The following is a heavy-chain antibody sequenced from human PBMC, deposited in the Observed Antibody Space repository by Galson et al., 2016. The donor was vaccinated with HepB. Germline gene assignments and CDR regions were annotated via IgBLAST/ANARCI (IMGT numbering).Heavy chain of an antibody. J-gene: IGHJ6*02. Sequence: SVKVSCKASAYTFTDYYIHWVRQATGQGLEWMGWMNPNSGNTGYAQKFQGRITMTRNTSIRTAYMEMSSLRSEDTAVYYCARGRYPYGDSGPTLDGMDVWGQGTTVTVSS. CDR3: ARGRYPYGDSGPTLDGMDV. CDR2: MNPNSGNT. CDR1: AYTFTDYY. V-gene: IGHV1-8*02. D-gene: IGHD4-17*01.